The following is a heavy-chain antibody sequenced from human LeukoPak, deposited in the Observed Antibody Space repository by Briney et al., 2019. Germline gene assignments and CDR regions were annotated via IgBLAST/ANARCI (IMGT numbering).Heavy chain of an antibody. CDR3: ARESQDYGDYEGYFDY. CDR1: GFTFSDYY. V-gene: IGHV3-11*06. CDR2: ISSSSSYT. D-gene: IGHD4-17*01. Sequence: KPGGSLRLSCAASGFTFSDYYMSWIRQAPGKGLEWVSYISSSSSYTDYADSVKGRFTISRDNAKNLLYLQMNSLRAEDTAVYYCARESQDYGDYEGYFDYWGQGTLVTVSS. J-gene: IGHJ4*02.